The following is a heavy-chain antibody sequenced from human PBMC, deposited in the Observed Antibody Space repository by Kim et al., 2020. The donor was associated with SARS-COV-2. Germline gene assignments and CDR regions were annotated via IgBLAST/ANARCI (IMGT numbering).Heavy chain of an antibody. J-gene: IGHJ4*02. CDR2: ST. D-gene: IGHD3-10*01. V-gene: IGHV3-74*01. CDR3: VSADVLLWFV. Sequence: STSYADSVKGRFTISRDNAKNTLYLQMNSLRAEDTAVYYCVSADVLLWFVWGQGTLVTVSS.